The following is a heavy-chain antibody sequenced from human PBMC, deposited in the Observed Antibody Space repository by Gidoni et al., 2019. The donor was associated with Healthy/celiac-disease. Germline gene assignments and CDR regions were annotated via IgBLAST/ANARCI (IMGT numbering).Heavy chain of an antibody. J-gene: IGHJ5*02. V-gene: IGHV4-34*01. CDR1: GGSFSGYY. CDR2: INHSGST. D-gene: IGHD2-2*01. Sequence: QVQLQQWGAGLLKPSETLSLTCAVYGGSFSGYYWSWIRQPPGKGLEWIGEINHSGSTNYNPSLKSRVTISVDTSKNQFSLKLSSVTAADTAVYYCARGPYQLLLSRVRGFDPWGQGTLVTVSS. CDR3: ARGPYQLLLSRVRGFDP.